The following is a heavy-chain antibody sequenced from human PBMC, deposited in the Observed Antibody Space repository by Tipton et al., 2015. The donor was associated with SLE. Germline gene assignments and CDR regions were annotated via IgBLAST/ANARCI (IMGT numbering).Heavy chain of an antibody. V-gene: IGHV4-39*07. CDR2: VYYTGNT. CDR1: GGSISSSSYY. CDR3: ARVVDYNHCYFDY. J-gene: IGHJ4*02. Sequence: TLSLTCTVSGGSISSSSYYWGWIRQPPGKGLEWVGTVYYTGNTFYNPSLKSRVTISVDTSKNQFSLNLSSVTAADTAVYYCARVVDYNHCYFDYWGQGTLVTVSS. D-gene: IGHD4-11*01.